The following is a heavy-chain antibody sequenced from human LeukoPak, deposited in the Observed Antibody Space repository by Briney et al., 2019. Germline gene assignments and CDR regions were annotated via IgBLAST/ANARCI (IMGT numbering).Heavy chain of an antibody. V-gene: IGHV3-66*01. CDR1: GFTVSSNY. Sequence: PGGSLRLSCAASGFTVSSNYMSWVRQAPGKGLEWVSVIYSGGSTYYADSVKGRFTISRDNSKNTLYLQMNSLRAEDTAVYYCARGPISMVRGVKTRYYYYGMDVWGQGTTGTVSS. CDR3: ARGPISMVRGVKTRYYYYGMDV. CDR2: IYSGGST. D-gene: IGHD3-10*01. J-gene: IGHJ6*02.